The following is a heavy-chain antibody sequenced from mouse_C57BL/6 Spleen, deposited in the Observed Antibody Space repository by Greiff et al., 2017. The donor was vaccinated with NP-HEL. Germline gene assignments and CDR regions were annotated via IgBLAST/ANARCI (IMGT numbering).Heavy chain of an antibody. CDR2: ISSGSSTI. CDR1: GFTFSDYG. J-gene: IGHJ2*01. V-gene: IGHV5-17*01. Sequence: EVKLVESGGGLVKPGGSLKLSCAASGFTFSDYGMHWVRQAPEKGLEWVAYISSGSSTIYYADIVKGRFTMSRDNAKNTLFLQMTSLRSEDTAMYYCAREYYGSSYYFDYWGQGTTLTVSS. CDR3: AREYYGSSYYFDY. D-gene: IGHD1-1*01.